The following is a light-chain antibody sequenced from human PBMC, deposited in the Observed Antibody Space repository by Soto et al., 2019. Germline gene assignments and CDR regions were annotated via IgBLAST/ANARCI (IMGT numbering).Light chain of an antibody. CDR2: EGS. V-gene: IGLV2-23*01. Sequence: QSALTQPASVSGSPGQSITISCTGTSSDVGSYNLVSWYQQHPGKAPKLMIYEGSKRPSGVSNRFSGSKSGNTASLTISGLQAGDEADYYCCSYAGSSTLFGGGTQLTVL. J-gene: IGLJ2*01. CDR1: SSDVGSYNL. CDR3: CSYAGSSTL.